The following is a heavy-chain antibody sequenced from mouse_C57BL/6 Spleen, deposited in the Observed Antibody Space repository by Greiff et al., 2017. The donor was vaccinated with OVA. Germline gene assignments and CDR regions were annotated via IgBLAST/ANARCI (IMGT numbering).Heavy chain of an antibody. CDR1: GFTFSDYY. V-gene: IGHV5-16*01. J-gene: IGHJ4*01. CDR3: AKVFYVMDY. CDR2: INYDGSST. Sequence: DVKLVESEGGLVQPGSSMKLSCTASGFTFSDYYMAWVRQVPEMGLEWVANINYDGSSTYYLDSLKSRFIVSRDNTKNILYLRMSSLKSEDTATYYSAKVFYVMDYWGQGTSLTVSS.